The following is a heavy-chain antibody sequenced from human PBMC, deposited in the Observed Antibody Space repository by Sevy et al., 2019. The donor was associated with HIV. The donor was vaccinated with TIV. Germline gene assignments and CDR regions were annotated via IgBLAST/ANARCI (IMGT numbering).Heavy chain of an antibody. CDR3: ARAPYYDILTGYLYFDY. Sequence: ASVKVSCKASGGTFSSYAISWVRQAPGQVLEWIGGIIPIFGTANYAQKFQGRVTITADKSTSTAYMELSSLRSEDTAVYYCARAPYYDILTGYLYFDYWGQGTLVTVSS. J-gene: IGHJ4*02. V-gene: IGHV1-69*06. CDR1: GGTFSSYA. D-gene: IGHD3-9*01. CDR2: IIPIFGTA.